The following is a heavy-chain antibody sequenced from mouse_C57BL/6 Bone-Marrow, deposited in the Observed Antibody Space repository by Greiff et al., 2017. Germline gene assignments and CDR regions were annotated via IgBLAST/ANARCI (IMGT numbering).Heavy chain of an antibody. J-gene: IGHJ2*01. CDR1: GYSFTGYY. D-gene: IGHD2-3*01. Sequence: EVKLMESGPELVKPGASVKISCKASGYSFTGYYMNWVKQSPEKSLEWIGEINPSTGGTTYNQKFKAKATLTVDKSSSTAYMQLKSLTSEDSAVYYCARYARHDGYYYFDYWGQGTTRTVSS. CDR3: ARYARHDGYYYFDY. CDR2: INPSTGGT. V-gene: IGHV1-42*01.